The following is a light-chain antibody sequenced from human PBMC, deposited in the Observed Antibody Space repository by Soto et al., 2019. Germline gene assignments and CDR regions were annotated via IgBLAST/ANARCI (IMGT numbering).Light chain of an antibody. CDR1: QSVSSSW. CDR2: AAS. J-gene: IGKJ1*01. CDR3: QQYGSSPRT. V-gene: IGKV3-20*01. Sequence: EIVLTQSPGTLSLSPGERVTLSCRASQSVSSSWLAWCQQKPGQAPRLLIYAASSRATGIPDRFSGSGSGTDFTLTISRLEPEDFAVYYCQQYGSSPRTFGQGTKVDIK.